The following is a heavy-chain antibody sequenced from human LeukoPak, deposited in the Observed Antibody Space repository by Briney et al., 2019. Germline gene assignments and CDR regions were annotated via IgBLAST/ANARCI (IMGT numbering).Heavy chain of an antibody. V-gene: IGHV3-48*04. Sequence: GSLRLSRSASGFTFKSYSINWGRQAPGKGLEWVSYISGGSSTIYYADSVKGRFTIPRDNAKNSLYLQMNSLRAEDTAVYYCARSDAFDIWGQGTMVTVSS. CDR2: ISGGSSTI. J-gene: IGHJ3*02. CDR1: GFTFKSYS. CDR3: ARSDAFDI.